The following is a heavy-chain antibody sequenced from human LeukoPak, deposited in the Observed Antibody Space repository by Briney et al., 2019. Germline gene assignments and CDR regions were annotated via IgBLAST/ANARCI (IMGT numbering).Heavy chain of an antibody. Sequence: PGGSLRLSCAASGFTFSSYSMNWVRQAPGKGLEWVSSISSSSSYIYYADSVKGRFTISRDNAKNSLYLQMNSLRAEDTAVYYCARVPRGLVITFDYWGQGTLVTVSS. CDR1: GFTFSSYS. CDR2: ISSSSSYI. CDR3: ARVPRGLVITFDY. D-gene: IGHD3-22*01. V-gene: IGHV3-21*01. J-gene: IGHJ4*02.